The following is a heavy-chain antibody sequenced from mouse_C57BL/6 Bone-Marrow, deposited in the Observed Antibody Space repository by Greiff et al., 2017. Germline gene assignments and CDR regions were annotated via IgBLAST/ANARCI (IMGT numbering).Heavy chain of an antibody. J-gene: IGHJ1*03. CDR1: GFTFSDYY. V-gene: IGHV5-12*01. CDR3: ARRTAFEV. Sequence: EVTLVESGGGLVQPGGSLKLSCAASGFTFSDYYMYWVRQTPEKRLEWVAYISNGGGSTNYPATVKGRFTISRDNANNTLYLQMSRLKSEDTAMYYCARRTAFEVWGTGTTVTVSS. D-gene: IGHD1-2*01. CDR2: ISNGGGST.